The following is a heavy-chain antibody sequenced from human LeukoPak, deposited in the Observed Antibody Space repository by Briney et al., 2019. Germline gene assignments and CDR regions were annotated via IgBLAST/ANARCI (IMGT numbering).Heavy chain of an antibody. CDR1: GGSISSSSYY. CDR3: ARREGRLDYYGSGSTMNWFDP. Sequence: PSETLSLTCTVSGGSISSSSYYWGWIRQPPGKGLEWIGSIYYSGSTYYNPSLKSRVTISVDTSKNQFSLKLSSVTAADTAVYYCARREGRLDYYGSGSTMNWFDPWGQGTLVTVSS. D-gene: IGHD3-10*01. CDR2: IYYSGST. V-gene: IGHV4-39*01. J-gene: IGHJ5*02.